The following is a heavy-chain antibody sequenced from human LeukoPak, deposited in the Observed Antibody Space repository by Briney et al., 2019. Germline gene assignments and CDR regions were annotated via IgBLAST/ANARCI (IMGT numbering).Heavy chain of an antibody. V-gene: IGHV3-48*03. D-gene: IGHD4/OR15-4a*01. CDR3: AKDPTHFRVWDDYDTNILSH. CDR2: ISSSGSTI. Sequence: GGSLRLSCAASGFTFSSYEMNWVRQAPGKGLEWVSYISSSGSTIYYADSVKGRFTISRDNSKNTLYLQMNSLRADDTAVYYCAKDPTHFRVWDDYDTNILSHWGQGTLVTVSS. J-gene: IGHJ4*02. CDR1: GFTFSSYE.